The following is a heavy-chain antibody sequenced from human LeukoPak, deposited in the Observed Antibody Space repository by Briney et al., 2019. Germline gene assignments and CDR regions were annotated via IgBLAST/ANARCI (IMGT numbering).Heavy chain of an antibody. CDR3: ARVPPHTFYFDF. CDR1: GFTFSSYA. V-gene: IGHV3-23*01. J-gene: IGHJ4*02. D-gene: IGHD3-3*02. CDR2: ISGSGGST. Sequence: PGGSLRLSCAASGFTFSSYAMSWVRQAPGKGLEWVSAISGSGGSTYYADSVKGRFTISRDNAKNSLFLQMNSLRAEDTAVYYCARVPPHTFYFDFWGQGILVIVSS.